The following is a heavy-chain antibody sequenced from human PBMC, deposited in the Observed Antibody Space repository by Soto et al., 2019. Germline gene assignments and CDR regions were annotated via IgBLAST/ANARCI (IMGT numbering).Heavy chain of an antibody. CDR2: IIPIFGTA. D-gene: IGHD3-22*01. V-gene: IGHV1-69*01. CDR1: GGTFSSYA. Sequence: QVQLVQSGAEVKKPGSSVKVSCKASGGTFSSYAISWVRQAPGQGLEWMGGIIPIFGTANYAQKFQGRVTITADASTSPAYMELSSLRAEDTAVYYCARDKVGYYDSSGYYRVSVPPDYYYGMDVWGQGTTVTVSS. CDR3: ARDKVGYYDSSGYYRVSVPPDYYYGMDV. J-gene: IGHJ6*02.